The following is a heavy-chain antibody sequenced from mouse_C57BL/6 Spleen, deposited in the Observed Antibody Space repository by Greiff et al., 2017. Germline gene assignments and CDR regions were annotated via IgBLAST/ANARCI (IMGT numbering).Heavy chain of an antibody. CDR1: GYAFTNYL. V-gene: IGHV1-54*01. D-gene: IGHD1-1*01. Sequence: VQLVESGAELVRPGPSVKVSCKASGYAFTNYLIAWVKQRPGQGLEWIGVINPGSGGTNYNETFTGKATLTADKSSSTAYMQLSSLTSEDSAVYFCARSMTTVDPFAYWGQGTLVTVSA. CDR3: ARSMTTVDPFAY. J-gene: IGHJ3*01. CDR2: INPGSGGT.